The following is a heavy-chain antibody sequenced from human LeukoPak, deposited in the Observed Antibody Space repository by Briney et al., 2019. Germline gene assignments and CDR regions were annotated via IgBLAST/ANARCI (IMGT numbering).Heavy chain of an antibody. J-gene: IGHJ4*02. CDR1: GFTFSNYW. V-gene: IGHV3-7*01. CDR3: ARGQRV. CDR2: IKTDGSEK. Sequence: QTGGSLRLSCEGSGFTFSNYWMGWVRQAPGKGLQWVANIKTDGSEKYYVDSVKGRFTISRDNAKNSLYLQMNSLRAEDTAVYYCARGQRVWGQGTLVTVSS.